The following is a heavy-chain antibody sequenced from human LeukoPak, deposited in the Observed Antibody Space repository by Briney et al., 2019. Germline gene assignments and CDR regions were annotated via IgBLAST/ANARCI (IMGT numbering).Heavy chain of an antibody. V-gene: IGHV4-30-2*01. Sequence: KTSETLSLTCAVSGGSISSGGYSWSWIRQPPGKGLEWIGYIYHSGSTYYNPSLKSRVTISVDRSKNQFSLKLSSVTAADTAVYYCARVSGVRGPKYYFDYWGQGTLVTVSS. CDR2: IYHSGST. CDR3: ARVSGVRGPKYYFDY. CDR1: GGSISSGGYS. J-gene: IGHJ4*02. D-gene: IGHD3-10*01.